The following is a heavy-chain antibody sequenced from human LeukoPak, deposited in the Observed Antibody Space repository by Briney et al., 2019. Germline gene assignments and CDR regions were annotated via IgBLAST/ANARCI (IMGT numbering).Heavy chain of an antibody. V-gene: IGHV3-7*03. CDR2: IKEDGSEK. D-gene: IGHD2-8*01. CDR1: GFTFSNYW. CDR3: ARDNGRVDY. J-gene: IGHJ4*02. Sequence: PGGSLRLSCTASGFTFSNYWMTWVRQAPGKGLEWVANIKEDGSEKKYVDSVKGRFTISGDNARNSLYLQMNSLRAEDTAVYYCARDNGRVDYWGQGTLVTVSS.